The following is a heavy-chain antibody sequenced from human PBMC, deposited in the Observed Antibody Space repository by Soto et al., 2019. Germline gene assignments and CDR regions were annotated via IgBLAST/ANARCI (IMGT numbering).Heavy chain of an antibody. V-gene: IGHV1-18*01. D-gene: IGHD2-15*01. CDR2: ISAVNHNT. J-gene: IGHJ4*02. CDR1: RHTFMYYL. CDR3: IWWQAGGPEY. Sequence: VEVKQSAAQVREPGASVKVSCTAERHTFMYYLVTWVRQAPGHGLECVGWISAVNHNTKHAQSVQDRVTFASDTATSTASMELRGLRSDDKGMYYFIWWQAGGPEYWGQGTRVTVSS.